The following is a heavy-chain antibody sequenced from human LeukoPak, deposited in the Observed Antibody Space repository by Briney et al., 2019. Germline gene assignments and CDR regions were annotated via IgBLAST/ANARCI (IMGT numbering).Heavy chain of an antibody. D-gene: IGHD5-18*01. CDR3: ARDHGYANWFDP. Sequence: SETLSLTCIVSGYSISSGYYWGWIRQPPGKGLEWIGMIHHSGSTYYNPSLKSRVTISGDTSKNQFSLKLNSVTAADTAVYYCARDHGYANWFDPWGQGTLVTVSS. J-gene: IGHJ5*02. V-gene: IGHV4-38-2*02. CDR2: IHHSGST. CDR1: GYSISSGYY.